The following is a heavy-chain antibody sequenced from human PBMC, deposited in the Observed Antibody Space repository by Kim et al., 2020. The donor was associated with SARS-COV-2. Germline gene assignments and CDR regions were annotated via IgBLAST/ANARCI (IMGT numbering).Heavy chain of an antibody. CDR2: ISGSGGST. J-gene: IGHJ4*02. CDR1: GFTFSSYA. Sequence: GGSLRLSCAASGFTFSSYAMSWVRQAPGKGLEWVSAISGSGGSTYYADSVKGRFTISRDNSKNTLYLQMNSLRAEDTAVYYCAKSSKLVVGSPGYFDYWGQGTLVTVSS. V-gene: IGHV3-23*01. D-gene: IGHD1-26*01. CDR3: AKSSKLVVGSPGYFDY.